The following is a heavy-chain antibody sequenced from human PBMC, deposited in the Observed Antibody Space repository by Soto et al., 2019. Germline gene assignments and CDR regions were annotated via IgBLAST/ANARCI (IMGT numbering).Heavy chain of an antibody. J-gene: IGHJ3*02. CDR1: GYTFTSYD. CDR2: MNPNSGNT. D-gene: IGHD3-22*01. V-gene: IGHV1-8*01. Sequence: ASVKVSCKASGYTFTSYDINWVRQATGQGLEWMGWMNPNSGNTGYAQKFQGRVTMTRNTSVSTAYMELSSLRSEDTAVYYCARVTTYYYDSSGYYDAFDIWGQGTMVTVSS. CDR3: ARVTTYYYDSSGYYDAFDI.